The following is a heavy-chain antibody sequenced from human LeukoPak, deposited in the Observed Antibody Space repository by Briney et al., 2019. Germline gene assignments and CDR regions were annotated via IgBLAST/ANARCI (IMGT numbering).Heavy chain of an antibody. CDR1: GYPFTSFG. Sequence: ASVKVSCMASGYPFTSFGIRWVRQAPGQGVEWMECISGNKGDTIYAQEVQGRVTMTTDRSTSTTQMELRSRRPDDTAVYYFARGSYGQVAFDIWGEGTMVTLSS. D-gene: IGHD4-17*01. CDR3: ARGSYGQVAFDI. V-gene: IGHV1-18*01. CDR2: ISGNKGDT. J-gene: IGHJ3*02.